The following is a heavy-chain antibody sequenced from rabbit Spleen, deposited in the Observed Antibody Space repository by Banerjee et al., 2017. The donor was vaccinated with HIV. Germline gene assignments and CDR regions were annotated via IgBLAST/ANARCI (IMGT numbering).Heavy chain of an antibody. CDR2: IYAGTGGRA. V-gene: IGHV1S40*01. J-gene: IGHJ2*01. Sequence: QSLEESGGGLVQPEGSLTLTCTASGFSFSSSYYMCWVRQAPGKGLEWIACIYAGTGGRAFYANWAKGRFTISKASSTTVTLQMTSLTAADTATYFCARGNNADPYYNDAFDPWGPGTLVTVS. CDR1: GFSFSSSYY. CDR3: ARGNNADPYYNDAFDP. D-gene: IGHD1-1*01.